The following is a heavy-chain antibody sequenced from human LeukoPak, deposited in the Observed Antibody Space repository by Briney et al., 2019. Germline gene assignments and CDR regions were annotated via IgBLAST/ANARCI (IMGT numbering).Heavy chain of an antibody. CDR3: ARGRSSWWLHMDY. V-gene: IGHV1-69*13. CDR1: GGTFSSYA. CDR2: IIPIFGTA. Sequence: SVKVSCKASGGTFSSYAISWVRQPPGQGRDWMGGIIPIFGTANYAQKSQGRVTITADESTSTAYMELSSLRSEDTAVYYCARGRSSWWLHMDYWGQGTLVTVSS. J-gene: IGHJ4*02. D-gene: IGHD6-13*01.